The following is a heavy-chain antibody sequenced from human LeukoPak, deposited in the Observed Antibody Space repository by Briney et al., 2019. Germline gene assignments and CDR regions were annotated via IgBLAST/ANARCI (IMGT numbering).Heavy chain of an antibody. CDR1: GFTFSSYA. V-gene: IGHV3-23*01. CDR2: ISENGGTT. J-gene: IGHJ4*02. Sequence: GGSLRLSCAASGFTFSSYALSWVRQAPGKGLEWVSGISENGGTTFYADSVKGRFTITRDNSKNTLYVQMNSLRGEDTAVYYCAKDYGPKQLVFFDSWGQETLVTVSS. CDR3: AKDYGPKQLVFFDS. D-gene: IGHD6-13*01.